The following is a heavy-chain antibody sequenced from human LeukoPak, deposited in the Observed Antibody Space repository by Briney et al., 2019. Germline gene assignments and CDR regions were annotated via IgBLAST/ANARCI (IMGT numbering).Heavy chain of an antibody. CDR2: INHSGST. CDR1: GGSFSGYY. Sequence: SETLSLTCAVYGGSFSGYYWSWIRQPPGKELEWIGEINHSGSTNYNPSLKSRVTISVDTSKNQFSLKLSSVTAADTAVYYCARGNDYVWGSYRYRGTFDYWGQGTLVTVSS. CDR3: ARGNDYVWGSYRYRGTFDY. D-gene: IGHD3-16*02. V-gene: IGHV4-34*01. J-gene: IGHJ4*02.